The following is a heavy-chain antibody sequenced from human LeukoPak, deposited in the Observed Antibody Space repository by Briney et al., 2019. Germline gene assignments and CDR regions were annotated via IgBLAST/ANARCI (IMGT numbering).Heavy chain of an antibody. J-gene: IGHJ2*01. Sequence: SETLSLTCTVSSDSINTDTYYWGWIRQPPGKGQEWIGSIFYTGSRYFNPSLLSRVTISVDTTTNQFSLKLNSVTAADTAVYHCVRVHSHTLWYFDLWGRGTLVTVSS. V-gene: IGHV4-39*07. D-gene: IGHD5-18*01. CDR3: VRVHSHTLWYFDL. CDR1: SDSINTDTYY. CDR2: IFYTGSR.